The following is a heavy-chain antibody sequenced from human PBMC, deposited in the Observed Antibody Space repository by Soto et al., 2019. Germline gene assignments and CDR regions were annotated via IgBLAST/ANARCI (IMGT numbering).Heavy chain of an antibody. J-gene: IGHJ4*02. CDR1: GYTFTSYG. Sequence: ASVKFSCKSSGYTFTSYGISWVRQAPGQGLEWMGWISAYNGNTNYAQKLQGRVTMTTDTSTSTAYMELRSLRSDDTAVYYCASDQSYDSSDYYPGVYWGQGNLVTVYS. CDR2: ISAYNGNT. V-gene: IGHV1-18*04. CDR3: ASDQSYDSSDYYPGVY. D-gene: IGHD3-22*01.